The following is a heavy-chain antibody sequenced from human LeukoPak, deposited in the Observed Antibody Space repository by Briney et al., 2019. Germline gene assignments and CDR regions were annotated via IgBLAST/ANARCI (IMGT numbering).Heavy chain of an antibody. J-gene: IGHJ2*01. Sequence: SETLSLTCTVSGGSISSYYWSWIRQPPGKGLERIGYIYYSGSTNYNPSLKSRVTISIDTSKNQFSLKLRSVTAADTAVYYCARLYDYGGKNFDLWGRGTLVTVSS. CDR2: IYYSGST. V-gene: IGHV4-59*01. CDR3: ARLYDYGGKNFDL. CDR1: GGSISSYY. D-gene: IGHD4-23*01.